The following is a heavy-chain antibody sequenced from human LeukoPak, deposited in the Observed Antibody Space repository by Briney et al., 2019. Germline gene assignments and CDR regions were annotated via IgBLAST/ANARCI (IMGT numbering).Heavy chain of an antibody. CDR3: ATKDSGSYYDDYFQH. V-gene: IGHV1-24*01. CDR2: FDPEDGET. J-gene: IGHJ1*01. Sequence: ASVKVSCKVSGYTLTELSMHWVRQAPGKGLEWMGGFDPEDGETIYAQKFQGRVTMTEDTSTDTAYMELSSLRSEDTAVYYCATKDSGSYYDDYFQHWGQGTLVTVSS. CDR1: GYTLTELS. D-gene: IGHD1-26*01.